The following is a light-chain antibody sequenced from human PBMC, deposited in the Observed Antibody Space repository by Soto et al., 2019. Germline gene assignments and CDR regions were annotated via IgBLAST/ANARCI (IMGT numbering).Light chain of an antibody. J-gene: IGKJ5*01. CDR1: QVISTS. CDR3: QQLFDSPIT. V-gene: IGKV1-9*01. CDR2: AAS. Sequence: DIQLTQYPPFLSPSIGESVTITCRASQVISTSLAWDQVKPGKAPKLLIYAASTLESGVPSRFSATVSGTEFSLTITSLQPEDFATYYCQQLFDSPITFGQGTRLEIK.